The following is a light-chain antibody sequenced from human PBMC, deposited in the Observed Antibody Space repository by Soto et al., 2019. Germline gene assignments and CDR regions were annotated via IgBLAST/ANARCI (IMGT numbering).Light chain of an antibody. V-gene: IGLV1-40*01. CDR2: GDS. J-gene: IGLJ1*01. CDR3: QSSDSRLSGSDV. Sequence: QSVLTQPPSVSGAPGQRVTISGTGSSSNIGAGYDVNWYQQLPGTAPKLLIFGDSNRPSGVPDRCSGSKSGTSASLAITGLQAADEADYYCQSSDSRLSGSDVFGTGTKLTVL. CDR1: SSNIGAGYD.